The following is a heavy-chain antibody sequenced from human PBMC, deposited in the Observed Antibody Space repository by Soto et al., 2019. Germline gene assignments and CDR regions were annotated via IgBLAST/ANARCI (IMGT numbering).Heavy chain of an antibody. CDR3: ASGDYDILTGYPSFTDY. CDR2: MYHSGST. Sequence: ASETLSLTCAVSGGSISSGGYSWSWIRQPPGKGLEWIGYMYHSGSTYYNPSLKSRVTISIDRSKNQFSLKLSSVTAADTAVYYCASGDYDILTGYPSFTDYWGQGTLVTVSS. D-gene: IGHD3-9*01. V-gene: IGHV4-30-2*01. J-gene: IGHJ4*02. CDR1: GGSISSGGYS.